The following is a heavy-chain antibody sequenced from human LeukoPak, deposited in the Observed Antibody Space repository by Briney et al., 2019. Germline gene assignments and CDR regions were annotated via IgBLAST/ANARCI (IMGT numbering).Heavy chain of an antibody. V-gene: IGHV3-21*01. CDR2: ISSSSSYI. J-gene: IGHJ6*02. Sequence: GGSLRLSCAASGFTFSSYSMNWVRQAPGKGLEWVSSISSSSSYIYYADSVKGRFTISRHNAKNSLYLQMNSLRAEDTAVYYCAGGSMVRGVIRNYYYGMDVWGQGTTVTVSS. D-gene: IGHD3-10*01. CDR1: GFTFSSYS. CDR3: AGGSMVRGVIRNYYYGMDV.